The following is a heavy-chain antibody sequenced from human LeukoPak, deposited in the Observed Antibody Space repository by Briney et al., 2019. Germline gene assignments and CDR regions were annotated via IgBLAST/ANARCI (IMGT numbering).Heavy chain of an antibody. CDR1: GGSISSYY. CDR2: IYYSGST. V-gene: IGHV4-59*12. J-gene: IGHJ4*02. D-gene: IGHD3-22*01. CDR3: ARGYDFSGYDY. Sequence: SETLSLTCTVSGGSISSYYWSWIRQPPGKGLEWIGYIYYSGSTYYNPSLKSRVTISVDTSKNQFSLKLSSVTAADTAVYYCARGYDFSGYDYWGQGTLVTVSS.